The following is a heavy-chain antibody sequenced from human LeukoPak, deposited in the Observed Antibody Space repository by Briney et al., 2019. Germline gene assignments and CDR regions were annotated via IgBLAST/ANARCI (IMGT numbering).Heavy chain of an antibody. CDR3: TKSRSDAWSGSFDY. D-gene: IGHD3-10*01. V-gene: IGHV3-30*02. CDR2: IRCDGDNK. J-gene: IGHJ4*02. CDR1: GFTFSSYA. Sequence: GGSLRLSCAASGFTFSSYAMNWVRQAPGKGLEWVAFIRCDGDNKYYADSVKGRFSISRDNSKNTVDVQMNSLRLEDTAVYYCTKSRSDAWSGSFDYWGQGTLVTVSS.